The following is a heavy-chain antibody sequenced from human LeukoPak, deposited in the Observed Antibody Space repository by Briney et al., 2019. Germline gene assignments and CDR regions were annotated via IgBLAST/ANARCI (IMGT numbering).Heavy chain of an antibody. CDR1: GFTFITYA. Sequence: TGGSLRLSCSASGFTFITYAMTWVRQAPGKGLEWVSTISGSGGSTYYADSVKGRFTISRDNSKNTLYLQMNSLRAEDTAVYYCAKADASRITIFGVAINFDYWGQGTLVTVSS. CDR2: ISGSGGST. D-gene: IGHD3-3*01. V-gene: IGHV3-23*01. J-gene: IGHJ4*02. CDR3: AKADASRITIFGVAINFDY.